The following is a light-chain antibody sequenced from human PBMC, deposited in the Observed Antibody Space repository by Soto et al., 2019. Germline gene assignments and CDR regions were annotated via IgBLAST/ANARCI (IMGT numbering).Light chain of an antibody. J-gene: IGKJ2*01. Sequence: DIQMTQSPPSLSASVVDRVTITCRASQSISSYLNWYQQKPVKAPKLLIYAASSLQSGVPSRFSGSGSGTDFTLTISSLQPEDFATYYCQQSYSTPGYTFGQGTKLEIK. CDR2: AAS. CDR1: QSISSY. V-gene: IGKV1-39*01. CDR3: QQSYSTPGYT.